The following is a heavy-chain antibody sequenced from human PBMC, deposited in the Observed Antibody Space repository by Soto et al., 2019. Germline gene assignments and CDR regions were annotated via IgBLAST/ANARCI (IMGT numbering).Heavy chain of an antibody. Sequence: SVRVSCKASGGTFSSYAISWVRQAPGQVLEWMGGIIPIFGTANYAQKFQGRVTITADESTSTAYMELSSLRAEDTAVYYCANLIPFIVVVPAAFEYWGQATLVTVSS. V-gene: IGHV1-69*13. CDR1: GGTFSSYA. CDR3: ANLIPFIVVVPAAFEY. CDR2: IIPIFGTA. D-gene: IGHD2-2*01. J-gene: IGHJ4*02.